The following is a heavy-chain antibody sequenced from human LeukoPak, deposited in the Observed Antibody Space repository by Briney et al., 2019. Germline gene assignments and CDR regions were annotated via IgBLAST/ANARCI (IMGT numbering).Heavy chain of an antibody. CDR1: GFILRSYS. Sequence: PGGSLRLSCAASGFILRSYSMSWVRQAPGKGLEWVAFSSSSGNCIYYADSVKGRFIISRDNAKSSLDLQLNSLRAEDTALYYCARGQQLDYWGQGILVTVSS. CDR2: SSSSGNCI. V-gene: IGHV3-21*01. D-gene: IGHD6-13*01. CDR3: ARGQQLDY. J-gene: IGHJ4*02.